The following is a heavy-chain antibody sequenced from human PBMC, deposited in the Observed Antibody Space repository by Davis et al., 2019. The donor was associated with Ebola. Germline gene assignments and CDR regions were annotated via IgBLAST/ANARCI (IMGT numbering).Heavy chain of an antibody. J-gene: IGHJ4*02. CDR2: ITGGGGYI. CDR3: APKMACSHPFDS. CDR1: GFTFTTYA. Sequence: GESLKISCAASGFTFTTYAMHWVRQAPGKGLGWVAGITGGGGYIEYAESVKGRFTISRDNSRNTLHLQMNNLGAEDTAVYYCAPKMACSHPFDSWGQGTLVTVSS. V-gene: IGHV3-23*01. D-gene: IGHD5-24*01.